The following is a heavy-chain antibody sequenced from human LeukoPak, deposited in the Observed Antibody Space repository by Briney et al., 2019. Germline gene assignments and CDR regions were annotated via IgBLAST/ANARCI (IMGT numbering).Heavy chain of an antibody. CDR2: IRYDGSSK. D-gene: IGHD2-15*01. Sequence: PGGSLRLSCAASGFTFSSYGMHWVRQAPGKGLEWVAFIRYDGSSKYYADSVKGRFTISRDNSKNTLYLQMNSLRAEDTAVYYCAKDLSMGYCSGGSCGGIDYWGQGTLVTVSS. V-gene: IGHV3-30*02. CDR3: AKDLSMGYCSGGSCGGIDY. CDR1: GFTFSSYG. J-gene: IGHJ4*02.